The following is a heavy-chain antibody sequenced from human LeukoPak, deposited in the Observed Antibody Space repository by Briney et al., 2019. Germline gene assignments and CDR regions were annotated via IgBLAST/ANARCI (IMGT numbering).Heavy chain of an antibody. CDR3: ARETYYYDSSGYYYPLFKDYYYYYGMDV. Sequence: GASVKVSCKASGGTFSSYAISWVRQAPGQGLEWMGGIIPIFGTANYAQKFQGRVTITADESTSTAYMELSSLRSEDTAVYYCARETYYYDSSGYYYPLFKDYYYYYGMDVWGQGTTVTVSS. V-gene: IGHV1-69*01. D-gene: IGHD3-22*01. CDR1: GGTFSSYA. CDR2: IIPIFGTA. J-gene: IGHJ6*02.